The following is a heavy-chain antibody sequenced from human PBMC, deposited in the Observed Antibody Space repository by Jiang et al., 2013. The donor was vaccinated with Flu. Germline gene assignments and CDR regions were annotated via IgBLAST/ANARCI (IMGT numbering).Heavy chain of an antibody. V-gene: IGHV4-31*03. Sequence: PGLVKPSQTLSLTCTVSGGSISSGGYCWSWIRQHPGKGLEWIGYIYYSGSTYYNPSLKSRVTISVDTSKNQFSLKLSSVTAADTAVYYCAREQRGLPNWFDPWGQGTLVTVSS. CDR3: AREQRGLPNWFDP. D-gene: IGHD5-12*01. J-gene: IGHJ5*02. CDR1: GGSISSGGYC. CDR2: IYYSGST.